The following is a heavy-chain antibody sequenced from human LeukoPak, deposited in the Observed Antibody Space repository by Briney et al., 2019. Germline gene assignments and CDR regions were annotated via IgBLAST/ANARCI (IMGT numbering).Heavy chain of an antibody. CDR2: INTVGDT. CDR1: GFIFSGFD. Sequence: GGSLRLSCAASGFIFSGFDMHWVRQGTGKGLEWVSSINTVGDTYYAGFVKGRFTISREIAESSLYLQLNSLRVGDTAVYYCARDLGSGGMDAWGHGTTVTVSS. CDR3: ARDLGSGGMDA. D-gene: IGHD3-10*01. J-gene: IGHJ6*02. V-gene: IGHV3-13*01.